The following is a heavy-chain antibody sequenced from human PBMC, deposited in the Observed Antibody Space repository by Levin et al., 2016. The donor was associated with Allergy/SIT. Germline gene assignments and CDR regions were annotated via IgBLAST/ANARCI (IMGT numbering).Heavy chain of an antibody. CDR1: GFTFSSYA. D-gene: IGHD5-18*01. CDR2: ISGSGSRT. V-gene: IGHV3-23*01. Sequence: GESLKISCVASGFTFSSYAMTWVRQAPGKGLECVSGISGSGSRTCYADSVKGRFTISRDNPKNTLYLQMNSLRAEDTAVYYCAKGTQLWMSYQYYGMDVWGQGTTVTVSS. CDR3: AKGTQLWMSYQYYGMDV. J-gene: IGHJ6*02.